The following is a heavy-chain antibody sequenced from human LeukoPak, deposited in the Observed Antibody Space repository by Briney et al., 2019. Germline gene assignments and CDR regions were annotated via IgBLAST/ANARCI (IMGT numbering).Heavy chain of an antibody. D-gene: IGHD1-7*01. Sequence: ASVTVSCKASGYSFISCSISWVRQAPGQGLEWMGWISGYNGKTKYAEKFQDRVTLTTDTSTSTAYMEMRSLRHDDTAIYYCARGLQWNYDLGWVAPWGPGTLVAVSS. CDR3: ARGLQWNYDLGWVAP. CDR2: ISGYNGKT. CDR1: GYSFISCS. V-gene: IGHV1-18*01. J-gene: IGHJ5*02.